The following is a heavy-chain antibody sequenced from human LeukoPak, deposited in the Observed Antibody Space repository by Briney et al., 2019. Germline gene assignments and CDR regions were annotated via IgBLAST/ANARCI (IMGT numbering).Heavy chain of an antibody. CDR3: ASSVVGAYPIDY. D-gene: IGHD1-26*01. Sequence: PSQTLSLTCTVSGGSISSGSYYWSWIRQPAGKGLEWIGRIYTSGSTNYNPSLKSRVTISVDTSKNQFSLKLSSVTAADTAVYYCASSVVGAYPIDYWGQGTLVTVSS. CDR2: IYTSGST. V-gene: IGHV4-61*02. CDR1: GGSISSGSYY. J-gene: IGHJ4*02.